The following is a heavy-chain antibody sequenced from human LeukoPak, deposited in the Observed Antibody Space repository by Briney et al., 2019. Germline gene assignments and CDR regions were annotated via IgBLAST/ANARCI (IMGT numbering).Heavy chain of an antibody. J-gene: IGHJ4*02. V-gene: IGHV1-18*01. Sequence: ASVKVSCKASGYTFTSYGVSWVRQAPGQGLEWMGWISAYNGNTNYAQKLQGRVTMTTDTSTSTGYMELRSLRSDDTAVYYCARAPFYCSSTTCSDKYYFDYWGQGTLVTVSS. CDR3: ARAPFYCSSTTCSDKYYFDY. CDR2: ISAYNGNT. CDR1: GYTFTSYG. D-gene: IGHD2-2*01.